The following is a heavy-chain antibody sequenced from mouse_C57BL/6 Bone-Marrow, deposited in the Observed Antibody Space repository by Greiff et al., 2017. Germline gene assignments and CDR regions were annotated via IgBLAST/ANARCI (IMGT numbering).Heavy chain of an antibody. J-gene: IGHJ4*01. D-gene: IGHD2-3*01. CDR3: ARSDGYYEAMDY. CDR1: GYTFTDYY. Sequence: VQLQQSGPELVKPGASVKISCKASGYTFTDYYMNWVKQSHGKSLEWIGDINPNNGGTSYNQKFKGKATLTVDKSSSTAYMALRSLTSGDSAVYYCARSDGYYEAMDYWGQGTSVTVSS. CDR2: INPNNGGT. V-gene: IGHV1-26*01.